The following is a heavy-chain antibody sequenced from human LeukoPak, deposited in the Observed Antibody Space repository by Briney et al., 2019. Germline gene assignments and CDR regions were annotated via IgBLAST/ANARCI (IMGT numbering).Heavy chain of an antibody. D-gene: IGHD3-3*01. CDR2: IYPGDSET. J-gene: IGHJ1*01. Sequence: GESLKISCKGSGYTFTNYWIGWVRQLAGEGLEWMGIIYPGDSETRYSPSFQGQVTISADKSISTTYLQWSSLKASDTAIYYCARHLLPYYAFWSGYPEHWGQGTLVTVSS. CDR1: GYTFTNYW. CDR3: ARHLLPYYAFWSGYPEH. V-gene: IGHV5-51*01.